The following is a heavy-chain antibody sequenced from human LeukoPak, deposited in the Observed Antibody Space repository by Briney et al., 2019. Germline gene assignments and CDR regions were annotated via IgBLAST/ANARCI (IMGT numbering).Heavy chain of an antibody. V-gene: IGHV3-23*01. Sequence: PGGSLRLSCAASGFTFSSYAMSWVRQAPGKGLEWVSAISGSGGSTYYADSVKGRFTISRDNSKNTLYLQMNSLRAEDTAVYYCAKSILVTPITTICDYWGQGTLVTVSS. CDR2: ISGSGGST. J-gene: IGHJ4*02. D-gene: IGHD3-22*01. CDR1: GFTFSSYA. CDR3: AKSILVTPITTICDY.